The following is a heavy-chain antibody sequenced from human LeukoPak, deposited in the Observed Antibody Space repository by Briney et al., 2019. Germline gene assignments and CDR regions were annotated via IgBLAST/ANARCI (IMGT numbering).Heavy chain of an antibody. CDR2: ISAYNGNT. CDR1: GYTFTSYG. D-gene: IGHD5-18*01. Sequence: ASVKVSCKASGYTFTSYGISWVRQTPGQGLEWMGWISAYNGNTNYAQKLQGRVTMTTDTSTSTAYMELSSLRSEDTAVYHCATGQQSLDLWGRGTLVTVSS. V-gene: IGHV1-18*01. J-gene: IGHJ2*01. CDR3: ATGQQSLDL.